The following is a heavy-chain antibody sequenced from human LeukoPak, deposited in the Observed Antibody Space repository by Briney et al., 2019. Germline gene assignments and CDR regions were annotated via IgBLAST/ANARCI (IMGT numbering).Heavy chain of an antibody. J-gene: IGHJ6*03. CDR1: GGTFSSYA. CDR2: IIPIFGTA. V-gene: IGHV1-69*06. D-gene: IGHD5-12*01. CDR3: ARWKAGRGYSGYGSGYYYYMDV. Sequence: GASVKVSCKASGGTFSSYAISWVRQAPGQGLEWMGGIIPIFGTANYAQKFQGRVTITADKSTSTAYMELSSLRSEDTAVYYCARWKAGRGYSGYGSGYYYYMDVWGKGTTVTVSS.